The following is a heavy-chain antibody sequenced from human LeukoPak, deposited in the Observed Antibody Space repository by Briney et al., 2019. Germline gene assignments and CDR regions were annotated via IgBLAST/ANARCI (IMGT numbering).Heavy chain of an antibody. CDR1: GYTFTGYF. J-gene: IGHJ4*02. D-gene: IGHD5-18*01. V-gene: IGHV1-2*02. CDR2: INPNSGGT. Sequence: ASVKVSCKASGYTFTGYFIHWVRQAPGQGLEWMGWINPNSGGTNYAQKFQGRVTMTRDKSISTAYMDLSSLRSDDTAVYYCARVGAMVLWGQGTLVTVSS. CDR3: ARVGAMVL.